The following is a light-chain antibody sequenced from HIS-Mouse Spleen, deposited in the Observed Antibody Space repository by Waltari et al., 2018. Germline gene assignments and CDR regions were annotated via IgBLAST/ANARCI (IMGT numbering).Light chain of an antibody. CDR1: SSDVGGYNY. V-gene: IGLV2-14*03. CDR2: DVS. CDR3: SSYTSSSTLV. J-gene: IGLJ2*01. Sequence: QSALTQPASVSGSPGQSITISCTGTSSDVGGYNYVSGYQQHPGKAPKLMIYDVSNRPSGFSKRFSGSKSGNTASLTISGLQTEDEADYYCSSYTSSSTLVFVGGTKLTVL.